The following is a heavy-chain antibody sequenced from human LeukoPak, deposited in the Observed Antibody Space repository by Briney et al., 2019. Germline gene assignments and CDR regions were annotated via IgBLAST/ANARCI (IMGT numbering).Heavy chain of an antibody. Sequence: GGSLRLSCAASGFTFSDYYMSWIRQAPGKGLEWVSVIYSGGSTYYADSVKGRFTISRDNSKNTLYLQMNSLRAEDTAVYYCARDPNAYGDYYYYGMDVWGQGTTVTVSS. V-gene: IGHV3-66*02. J-gene: IGHJ6*02. CDR3: ARDPNAYGDYYYYGMDV. CDR2: IYSGGST. CDR1: GFTFSDYY. D-gene: IGHD4-17*01.